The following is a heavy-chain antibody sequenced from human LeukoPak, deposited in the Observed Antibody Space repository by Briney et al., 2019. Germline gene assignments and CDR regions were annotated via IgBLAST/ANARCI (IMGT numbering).Heavy chain of an antibody. D-gene: IGHD2-15*01. Sequence: SETLSLTCTVSGGSIGSSSYYWGWIRQPPGKGLEWIGSIYYSGSTYYNPSLKSRVTISVDTSKNQFSLKLSSVTAADTAVYYCARGIEDVVVVVAAIDAFDIWGQGTMVTVSS. CDR1: GGSIGSSSYY. CDR2: IYYSGST. V-gene: IGHV4-39*07. J-gene: IGHJ3*02. CDR3: ARGIEDVVVVVAAIDAFDI.